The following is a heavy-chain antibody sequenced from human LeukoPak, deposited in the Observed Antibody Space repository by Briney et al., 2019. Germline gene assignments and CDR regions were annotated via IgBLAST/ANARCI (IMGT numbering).Heavy chain of an antibody. CDR3: ARHAGVAATDNFDY. CDR1: GGSISNGDHY. Sequence: SETLSLTCTVSGGSISNGDHYWSWIRQHPGKGLEWIGHIYYSGSTYYNPSLKSRGIISVDTSKNQFSLKLSSVTAADTAVYYCARHAGVAATDNFDYWGQGTLVTVSS. D-gene: IGHD2-15*01. V-gene: IGHV4-30-4*08. J-gene: IGHJ4*02. CDR2: IYYSGST.